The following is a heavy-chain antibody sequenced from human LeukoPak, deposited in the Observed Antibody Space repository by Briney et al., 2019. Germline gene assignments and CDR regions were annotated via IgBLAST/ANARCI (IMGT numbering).Heavy chain of an antibody. CDR1: GFTFSSYA. CDR2: ISYDGSNK. J-gene: IGHJ6*03. D-gene: IGHD3-3*01. CDR3: ARSDYDFWSGPFYYYYYMDV. V-gene: IGHV3-30-3*01. Sequence: GGSLRLSCAASGFTFSSYAMHWVRQAPGKGLEWVAVISYDGSNKYYADSVKGRFTISRDNSKNTLYLQMNSLRAEDTAVYYCARSDYDFWSGPFYYYYYMDVWGKGTTVTVSS.